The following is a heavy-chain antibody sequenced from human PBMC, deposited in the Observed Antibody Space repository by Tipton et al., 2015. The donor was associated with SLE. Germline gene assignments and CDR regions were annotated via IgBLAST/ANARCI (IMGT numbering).Heavy chain of an antibody. CDR2: IYYSGST. Sequence: TLSLTCTVSGGSISSSSYYWGWIRQPPGKGLEWIGSIYYSGSTYYNPSLKSRVTISVDTSKNQFSLKLSSVTAADTAVYYCASSYRKHDAFDIWGQGTMVTVSS. V-gene: IGHV4-39*01. CDR3: ASSYRKHDAFDI. J-gene: IGHJ3*02. CDR1: GGSISSSSYY. D-gene: IGHD3-16*02.